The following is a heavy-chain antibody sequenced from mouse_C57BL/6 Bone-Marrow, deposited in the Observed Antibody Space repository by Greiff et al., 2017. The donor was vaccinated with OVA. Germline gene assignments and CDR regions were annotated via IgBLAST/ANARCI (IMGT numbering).Heavy chain of an antibody. V-gene: IGHV1-81*01. J-gene: IGHJ2*01. Sequence: VQLQESGAELARPGASVKLSCKASGYTFTSYGISWVKQRTGQGLEWIGEIYPRGGNTYYNEKFKGKATLTADKSSSTAYMELRSLTSEDSAVYFCARRRRGYGGDYWGQGTTLTVSS. CDR2: IYPRGGNT. CDR3: ARRRRGYGGDY. D-gene: IGHD2-14*01. CDR1: GYTFTSYG.